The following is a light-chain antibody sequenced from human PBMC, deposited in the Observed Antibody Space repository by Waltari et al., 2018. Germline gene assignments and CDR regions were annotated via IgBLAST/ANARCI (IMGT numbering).Light chain of an antibody. CDR1: RSNIGAGYD. Sequence: QSGLTQPPSVSGAPGQRVTISCTGSRSNIGAGYDVHWYQLLPGTAPKPLICGNRNRPSGVPDRFSGSKSGTSASLAITGLQAEDEAGYYCQSYDSSLSGSVFGGGTKLTVL. J-gene: IGLJ2*01. CDR3: QSYDSSLSGSV. CDR2: GNR. V-gene: IGLV1-40*01.